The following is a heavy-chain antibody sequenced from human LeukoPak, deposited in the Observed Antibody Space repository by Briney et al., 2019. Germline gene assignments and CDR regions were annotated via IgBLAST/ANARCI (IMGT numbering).Heavy chain of an antibody. Sequence: SETLSLTCAVSGYSISSGYYWGWIRQPPGKGLEWIGGIYHSGSTYYNPSLKSRVTISVDTSKNQFSLKLSSVTAADTAVYYCARIEYNFDYWGQGTLVTVSS. J-gene: IGHJ4*02. D-gene: IGHD6-6*01. CDR1: GYSISSGYY. CDR3: ARIEYNFDY. V-gene: IGHV4-38-2*01. CDR2: IYHSGST.